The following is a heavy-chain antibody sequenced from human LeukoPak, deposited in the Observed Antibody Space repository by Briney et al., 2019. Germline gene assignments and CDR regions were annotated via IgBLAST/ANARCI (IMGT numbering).Heavy chain of an antibody. J-gene: IGHJ4*02. Sequence: PGGSLRLSCAASGFTFSSYAMSWVRQAPGKGLEWVSAISGSGGSIYYADSVKGRFTISRDNAKNSLYLQMNSLRAEDTAVYYCATSTGTTGYYFDYWGQGTLVTVSS. V-gene: IGHV3-23*01. D-gene: IGHD1-1*01. CDR3: ATSTGTTGYYFDY. CDR1: GFTFSSYA. CDR2: ISGSGGSI.